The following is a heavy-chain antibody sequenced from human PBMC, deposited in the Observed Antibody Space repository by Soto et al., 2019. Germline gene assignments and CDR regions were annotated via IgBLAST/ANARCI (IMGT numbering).Heavy chain of an antibody. CDR2: MTSDGRAT. CDR1: GFTFGNYW. CDR3: ARAEVDY. Sequence: GGSLRLSCAASGFTFGNYWMHWVRQAPGKGPEWVSRMTSDGRATQYADSVKGRFTVSRDNAKNTLYLQMNSLRAEDTAVYYCARAEVDYWGPGTLVTVYS. J-gene: IGHJ4*02. V-gene: IGHV3-74*03.